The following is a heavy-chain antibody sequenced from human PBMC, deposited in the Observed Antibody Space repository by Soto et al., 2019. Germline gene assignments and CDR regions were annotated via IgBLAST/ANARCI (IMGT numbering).Heavy chain of an antibody. CDR1: GGTFSSYT. J-gene: IGHJ4*02. CDR3: ALIHDFWSGYLFDY. D-gene: IGHD3-3*01. CDR2: IIPILGIA. Sequence: SVKVSCKASGGTFSSYTISWVRQAPGQGLEWMGRIIPILGIANYAQKFQGRVTITADKSTSTAYMELSSLRSEDTAVYYCALIHDFWSGYLFDYWGQGTLVTVSS. V-gene: IGHV1-69*02.